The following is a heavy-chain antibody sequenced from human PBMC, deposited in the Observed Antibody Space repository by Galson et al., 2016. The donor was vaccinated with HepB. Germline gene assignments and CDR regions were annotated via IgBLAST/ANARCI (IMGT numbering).Heavy chain of an antibody. Sequence: SVKVSCKASGYIFTGYYVHWVRQAPGQGLQWMGWIDPNSGVTYYPQKFQGRVTVTRDTSISTAYMELNRLRSDDTAVYYCARDGGAPNYSSSPYYYGMDVWGKGTTVTVSS. CDR3: ARDGGAPNYSSSPYYYGMDV. D-gene: IGHD6-6*01. CDR2: IDPNSGVT. V-gene: IGHV1-2*02. J-gene: IGHJ6*04. CDR1: GYIFTGYY.